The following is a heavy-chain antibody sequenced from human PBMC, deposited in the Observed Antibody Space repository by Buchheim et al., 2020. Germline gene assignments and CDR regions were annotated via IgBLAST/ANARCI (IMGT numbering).Heavy chain of an antibody. Sequence: QLQVRESGPGLVKPSETLSLTCTVSGGSISSSNYYWGRIRQPPGKGLEWSGSTYYRGRTYYNPSLETRGTISLDTSKNHVSLRLPSVTAADAAVYYCAGHINIPSPFQYWGPGAL. CDR1: GGSISSSNYY. D-gene: IGHD1-14*01. J-gene: IGHJ4*02. CDR3: AGHINIPSPFQY. CDR2: TYYRGRT. V-gene: IGHV4-39*01.